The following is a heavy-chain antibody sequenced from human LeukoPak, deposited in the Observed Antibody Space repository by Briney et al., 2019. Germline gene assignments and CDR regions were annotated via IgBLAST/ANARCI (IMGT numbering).Heavy chain of an antibody. D-gene: IGHD2-2*01. CDR1: GGSISSGGYY. J-gene: IGHJ4*02. CDR2: INHSGST. V-gene: IGHV4-39*07. CDR3: ARGGYCSSTSCSGIDY. Sequence: SETLSLTCTVSGGSISSGGYYWSWIRQPPGKGLEWIGEINHSGSTNYNPSLKSRVTISVDTSKNQFSLKLSSVTAADTAVYYCARGGYCSSTSCSGIDYWGQGTLVTVSS.